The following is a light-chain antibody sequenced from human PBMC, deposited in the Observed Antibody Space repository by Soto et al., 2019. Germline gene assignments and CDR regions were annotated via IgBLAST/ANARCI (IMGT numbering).Light chain of an antibody. CDR1: QGISTW. CDR3: QQASSLPHT. J-gene: IGKJ2*01. CDR2: GAS. V-gene: IGKV1-12*01. Sequence: DIQMTQSPSSVSASVGDRVTLTCRASQGISTWLAWYQQKPGKVPKLLIYGASRLQTGVPSRFSGSRSGTDFTLTISSLQPEDFATYYCQQASSLPHTFGQGTRVEIK.